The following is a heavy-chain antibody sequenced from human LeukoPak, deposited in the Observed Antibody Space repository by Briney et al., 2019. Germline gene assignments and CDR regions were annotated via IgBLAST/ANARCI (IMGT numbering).Heavy chain of an antibody. V-gene: IGHV4-39*07. CDR2: IYYSGST. CDR3: ATYLPESSGYRFEY. J-gene: IGHJ4*02. CDR1: GGSISSSSYY. D-gene: IGHD3-22*01. Sequence: SETLSLTCTVSGGSISSSSYYWGWIRQPPGKGPEWIGSIYYSGSTRYNPSLKSRVTISVDTSKNQFSLNLYSVTAGDTAVYYCATYLPESSGYRFEYWGQGTLVTVSP.